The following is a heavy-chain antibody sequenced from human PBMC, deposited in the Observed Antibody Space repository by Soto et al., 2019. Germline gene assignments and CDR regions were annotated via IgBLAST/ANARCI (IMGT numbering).Heavy chain of an antibody. CDR2: IWYDGSIK. D-gene: IGHD1-26*01. Sequence: QVQLVESGGGVVQPGRSLRLSCAASGFTFGIYGMHWVRQAPGKGLEWVAVIWYDGSIKYHADSVKGRFTISRDNXKNTVDLQMNSLRDEDTAVYYCARATSGSFDALDMWGQGTMVTVSS. CDR3: ARATSGSFDALDM. CDR1: GFTFGIYG. V-gene: IGHV3-33*01. J-gene: IGHJ3*02.